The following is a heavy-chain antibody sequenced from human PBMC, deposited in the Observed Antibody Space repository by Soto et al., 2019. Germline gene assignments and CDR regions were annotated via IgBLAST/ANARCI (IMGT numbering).Heavy chain of an antibody. D-gene: IGHD3-22*01. J-gene: IGHJ4*02. CDR1: GFTFSDYY. CDR2: ISSSDNII. Sequence: GSLRLSCAASGFTFSDYYMSWIRRAPGKGLEWVSYISSSDNIIYYADSVKGRFTISRDNAKNSLYLQMNSLRAEDTAVYYCARDLGYYDSSGYFDYWGQGSLVTVSS. V-gene: IGHV3-11*01. CDR3: ARDLGYYDSSGYFDY.